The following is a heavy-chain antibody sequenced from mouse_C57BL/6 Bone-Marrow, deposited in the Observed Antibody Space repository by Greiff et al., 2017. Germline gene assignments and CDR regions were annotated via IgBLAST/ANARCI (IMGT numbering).Heavy chain of an antibody. J-gene: IGHJ2*01. CDR1: GYTFTSYW. Sequence: VKLQQPGAELVRPGTSVKLSCKASGYTFTSYWMHWVKQRPGQGLEWIGVIDPSDSYTNYNQKFKGKATLTVDTSSSTAYMQLSSLTSEDSAVYYCAKTFSDYWGQGTTLTVSS. V-gene: IGHV1-59*01. CDR3: AKTFSDY. CDR2: IDPSDSYT.